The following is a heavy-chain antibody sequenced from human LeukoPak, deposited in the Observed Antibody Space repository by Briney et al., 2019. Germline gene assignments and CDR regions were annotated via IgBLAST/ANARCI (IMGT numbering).Heavy chain of an antibody. D-gene: IGHD1-26*01. CDR1: GFTFSSYW. CDR3: ARAAYYRFDY. CDR2: INSDGSTI. Sequence: GGSLRLSCAASGFTFSSYWVHWVRQAPGKGLEWVARINSDGSTINHADSVRGRFTISRDNAENTLYLQMSSLKAEDTAIYFCARAAYYRFDYWGQGTLVTVSS. V-gene: IGHV3-74*01. J-gene: IGHJ4*02.